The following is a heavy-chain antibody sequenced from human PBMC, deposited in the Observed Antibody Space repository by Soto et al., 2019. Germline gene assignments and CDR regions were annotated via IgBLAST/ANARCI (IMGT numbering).Heavy chain of an antibody. CDR3: ARSYISSSYWFDP. CDR2: INPSRGST. Sequence: GASVKVSCNASGYTFITYFMHLVRQAPGQGLEWMGVINPSRGSTTYAQKFQDRVTMTRDTSASTVYMELSSLRSEDTAMYYCARSYISSSYWFDPWGQGTLVTVSS. V-gene: IGHV1-46*03. J-gene: IGHJ5*02. D-gene: IGHD6-6*01. CDR1: GYTFITYF.